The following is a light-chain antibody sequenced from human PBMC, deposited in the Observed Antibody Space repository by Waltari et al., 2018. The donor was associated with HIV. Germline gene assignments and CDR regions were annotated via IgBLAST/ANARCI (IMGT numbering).Light chain of an antibody. J-gene: IGLJ2*01. CDR3: CSYAGSTTV. V-gene: IGLV2-23*02. Sequence: QSALTQPASESGSPGQSITISCTGTSTDVGTYNFVSWYQQHPGKAPKLMLHEVSKRPSGVSNRFSGSKSGNTASLTISGLQAEDEADYSCCSYAGSTTVFGGGTKLTVL. CDR2: EVS. CDR1: STDVGTYNF.